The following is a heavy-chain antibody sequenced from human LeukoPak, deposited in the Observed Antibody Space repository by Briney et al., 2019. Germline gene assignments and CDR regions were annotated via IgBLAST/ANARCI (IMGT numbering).Heavy chain of an antibody. V-gene: IGHV1-18*01. Sequence: ASVKVSCKASGYTFTSYGISWVRQAPGQGLEWMGWISAYNGNTNYAQKLQGRVTMTTDTSTSTAYMELRSLRSDDTAVYYCARDHRVDTAMVDFDYWGQGTLVTVSS. CDR2: ISAYNGNT. CDR3: ARDHRVDTAMVDFDY. D-gene: IGHD5-18*01. CDR1: GYTFTSYG. J-gene: IGHJ4*02.